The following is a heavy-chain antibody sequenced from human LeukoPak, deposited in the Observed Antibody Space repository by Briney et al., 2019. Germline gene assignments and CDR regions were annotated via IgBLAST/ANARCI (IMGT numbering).Heavy chain of an antibody. V-gene: IGHV3-7*01. CDR1: GFTFSSYW. J-gene: IGHJ4*02. D-gene: IGHD3-3*01. CDR3: ARDPAGDYDFWSGYFLSY. CDR2: INHNGNVN. Sequence: GGSLRLSCAASGFTFSSYWMNWARQAPGKGLEWVASINHNGNVNYYVDSVKGRFTISRDNAKNSLYLQMSNLRAEDTAVYYCARDPAGDYDFWSGYFLSYWGQGTLVTVSS.